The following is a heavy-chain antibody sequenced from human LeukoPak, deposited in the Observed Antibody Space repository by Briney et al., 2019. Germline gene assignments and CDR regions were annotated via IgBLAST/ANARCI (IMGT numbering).Heavy chain of an antibody. CDR1: GFTVSSNY. CDR3: ARVQEGVAPMDV. D-gene: IGHD2-15*01. J-gene: IGHJ6*03. CDR2: IYSGGST. Sequence: GGSLRLSCAASGFTVSSNYMSWVRQAPGKGLEWVSVIYSGGSTYYADSVTGRFTISRDNSKNTLYLQMNSLRAEDTAVYYCARVQEGVAPMDVWGKGPPVTVSS. V-gene: IGHV3-53*01.